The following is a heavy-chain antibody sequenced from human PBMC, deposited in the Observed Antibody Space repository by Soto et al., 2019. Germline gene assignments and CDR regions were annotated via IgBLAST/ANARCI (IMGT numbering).Heavy chain of an antibody. D-gene: IGHD3-10*01. V-gene: IGHV4-31*03. CDR2: IYYSGST. CDR1: GGSISSGGYY. Sequence: ASETLSLTCTVSGGSISSGGYYWSWIRQHPGKGLEWIGYIYYSGSTYYNPSLKSRVTISVDTSKNQFSLKLSSVTAADTAVYYCARAPMVRGARDWFDPWGQGTLVTVSS. CDR3: ARAPMVRGARDWFDP. J-gene: IGHJ5*02.